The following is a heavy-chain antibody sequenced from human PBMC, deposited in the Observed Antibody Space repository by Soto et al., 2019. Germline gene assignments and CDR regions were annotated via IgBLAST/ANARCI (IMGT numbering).Heavy chain of an antibody. CDR3: AREYGSYVSGGLLDYCYFAP. CDR1: GYSFTGYV. CDR2: VKAGNGDT. J-gene: IGHJ2*01. Sequence: ASGKVSLKASGYSFTGYVMHWGRQAPGQSLEGMGWVKAGNGDTKFSQKFQDRGTITRGTSAGPGYMGLSSLGSEGPAVYFCAREYGSYVSGGLLDYCYFAPWARGTLVTVSS. V-gene: IGHV1-3*01. D-gene: IGHD3-22*01.